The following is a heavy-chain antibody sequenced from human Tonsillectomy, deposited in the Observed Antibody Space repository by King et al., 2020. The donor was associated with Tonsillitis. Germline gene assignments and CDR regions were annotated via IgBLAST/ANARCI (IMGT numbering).Heavy chain of an antibody. V-gene: IGHV4-59*08. J-gene: IGHJ2*01. Sequence: VQLQESGPGLVKPSETLSLTCTVSGDSISGYYWSWIRQPPGKGLEWIGYISYSGNTNYNLSLKSRVTISVDTAKKQFSLKLSSVTASDTAVYYCARRAEYCGDDCYPRNWYFDLWGRGALVTVSS. CDR1: GDSISGYY. CDR2: ISYSGNT. CDR3: ARRAEYCGDDCYPRNWYFDL. D-gene: IGHD2-21*02.